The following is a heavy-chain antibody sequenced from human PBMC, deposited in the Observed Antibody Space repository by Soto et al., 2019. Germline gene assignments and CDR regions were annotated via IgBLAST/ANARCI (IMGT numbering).Heavy chain of an antibody. Sequence: QVQLVQSGAEVKKPGASVKVSCKASGYTFTTYGISWVRQAPGQGLEWMGWISAYSGSTKFALKLQGRVTMTTDTSTTTAYMELRSLTSDDTAVYYCARDFTKSSSWPYYFDYWGQGTLVTVSS. J-gene: IGHJ4*02. CDR3: ARDFTKSSSWPYYFDY. V-gene: IGHV1-18*01. CDR1: GYTFTTYG. D-gene: IGHD6-13*01. CDR2: ISAYSGST.